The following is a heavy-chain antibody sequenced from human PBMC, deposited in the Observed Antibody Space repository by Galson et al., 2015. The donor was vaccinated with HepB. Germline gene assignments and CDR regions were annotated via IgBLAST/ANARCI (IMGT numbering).Heavy chain of an antibody. Sequence: SLRLSCAASGFTVSSNYMSWVRQAPGKGLEWASVIYNGGSTYYADSVKGRFTISRDNSKNTLYLQMNSLRAEDTAVYYCVRVAYYYDRPEAFDIWGQGTMVTVSS. CDR1: GFTVSSNY. D-gene: IGHD3-22*01. J-gene: IGHJ3*02. V-gene: IGHV3-53*01. CDR2: IYNGGST. CDR3: VRVAYYYDRPEAFDI.